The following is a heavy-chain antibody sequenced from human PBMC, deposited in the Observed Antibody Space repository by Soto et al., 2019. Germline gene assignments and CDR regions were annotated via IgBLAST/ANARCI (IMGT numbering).Heavy chain of an antibody. Sequence: SVKVSCKASGGTFSSYAISWVRQAPGQGLEWMGGIIPIFGTANYAQKFQGRVTITADESTSTAYMELSSLRSEDTAVYYCARVGGGPKYSSSWYPFPYYFDYWGQGTLVTVSS. J-gene: IGHJ4*02. V-gene: IGHV1-69*13. CDR1: GGTFSSYA. CDR2: IIPIFGTA. CDR3: ARVGGGPKYSSSWYPFPYYFDY. D-gene: IGHD6-13*01.